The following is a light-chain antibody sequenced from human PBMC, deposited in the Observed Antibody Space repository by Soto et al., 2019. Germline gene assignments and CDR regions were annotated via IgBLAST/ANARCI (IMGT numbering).Light chain of an antibody. J-gene: IGLJ7*01. CDR3: CSYAGSYSVL. CDR1: SSDVGGYNY. CDR2: DVT. Sequence: QSALTQPRSVSGSPGQSVTISCTGSSSDVGGYNYVSWYQQHPGKAPKLMIYDVTKRPSGVPDRFSGSKSGTTASLIISGLQAEDEADYYCCSYAGSYSVLFGRGTQLTVL. V-gene: IGLV2-11*01.